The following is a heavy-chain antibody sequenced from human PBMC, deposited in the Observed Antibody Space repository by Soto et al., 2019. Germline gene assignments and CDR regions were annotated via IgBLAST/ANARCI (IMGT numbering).Heavy chain of an antibody. CDR1: GFTFSSYA. V-gene: IGHV3-23*01. Sequence: LSLTCAASGFTFSSYAMSWVRQAPGKGLEWVSAISGSGGSTYYADSVKGRFTISRDNSKNTLYLQMISLRAEDTAVYYCAKDLQGFGISGGAFDIWGQGTMVTVSS. J-gene: IGHJ3*02. CDR2: ISGSGGST. CDR3: AKDLQGFGISGGAFDI. D-gene: IGHD1-26*01.